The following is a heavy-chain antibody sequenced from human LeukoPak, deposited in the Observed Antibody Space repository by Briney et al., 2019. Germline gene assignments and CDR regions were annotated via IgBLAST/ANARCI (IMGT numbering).Heavy chain of an antibody. J-gene: IGHJ6*04. CDR2: ISSSSSYI. CDR1: GSTFSSYS. D-gene: IGHD3-9*01. V-gene: IGHV3-21*01. CDR3: ARRPHYDIFPYYYYGMDV. Sequence: GGSLRLSCAASGSTFSSYSMNWVRQAPGKGLDWVSSISSSSSYIYYADSVKGRFTISRDNAKNSLYLQMNSLRAEDTAVYYCARRPHYDIFPYYYYGMDVWGKGTTVTVSS.